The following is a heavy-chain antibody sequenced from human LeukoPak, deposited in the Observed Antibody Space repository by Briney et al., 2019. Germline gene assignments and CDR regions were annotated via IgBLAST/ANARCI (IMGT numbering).Heavy chain of an antibody. CDR1: GYTFTGYY. D-gene: IGHD6-19*01. V-gene: IGHV1-8*02. CDR3: ARGKGIAVAGRRHYFDY. Sequence: ASVKVSCKASGYTFTGYYMHWVRQAPGQGLEWMGWMNPNSGNTGYAQKFQGRVTMTRNTSISTAYMELSSLRSEDTAVYYCARGKGIAVAGRRHYFDYWGQGTLVTVSS. CDR2: MNPNSGNT. J-gene: IGHJ4*02.